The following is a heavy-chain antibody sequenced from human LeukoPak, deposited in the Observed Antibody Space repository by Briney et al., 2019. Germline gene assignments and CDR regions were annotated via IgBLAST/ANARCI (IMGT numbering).Heavy chain of an antibody. D-gene: IGHD1-26*01. CDR2: IYTSGST. CDR3: ARESLGPPYYFDY. Sequence: PSQTLSLTCNVSGASISSGTDYWSWIRQPAGKGLEWIGRIYTSGSTKYNPSLKSRATISIDTSKNQFSLKLTSVTAADTAVYYCARESLGPPYYFDYWGQGTLVTVSS. CDR1: GASISSGTDY. V-gene: IGHV4-61*02. J-gene: IGHJ4*02.